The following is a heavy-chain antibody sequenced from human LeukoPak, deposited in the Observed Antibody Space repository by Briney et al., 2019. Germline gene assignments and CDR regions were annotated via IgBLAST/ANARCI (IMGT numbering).Heavy chain of an antibody. CDR1: GFSFDVNA. J-gene: IGHJ1*01. CDR3: AKDNQRGGFQH. Sequence: AGGSLRLSCAASGFSFDVNAMYWVRQAPGRGLSGVSLIRGDGAATYYADSVKGRFNISRDNSKSSLYLQMNSLRSEDTALYYCAKDNQRGGFQHWGQGTLVTVSS. V-gene: IGHV3-43*02. CDR2: IRGDGAAT. D-gene: IGHD3-16*01.